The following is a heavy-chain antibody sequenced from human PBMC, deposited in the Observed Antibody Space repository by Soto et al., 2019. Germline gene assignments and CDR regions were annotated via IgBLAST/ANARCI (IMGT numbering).Heavy chain of an antibody. CDR2: ISGSGGST. Sequence: EVQLLESGGGLVQPGGSLRLSCAASGFTFSSYAMSWVRQAPGKGLEWVSAISGSGGSTYYADSVKGRFTISRDNSKNTLYLQMNSLRAEDTAVYYCAKAKPVIAVAGSYYMDAWGKGTTVTVSS. CDR1: GFTFSSYA. D-gene: IGHD6-19*01. CDR3: AKAKPVIAVAGSYYMDA. V-gene: IGHV3-23*01. J-gene: IGHJ6*03.